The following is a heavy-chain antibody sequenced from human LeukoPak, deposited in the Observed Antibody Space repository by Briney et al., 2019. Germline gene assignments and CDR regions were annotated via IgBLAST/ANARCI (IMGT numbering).Heavy chain of an antibody. CDR1: GGSISSGGYY. D-gene: IGHD6-6*01. J-gene: IGHJ5*02. CDR2: IYYSGST. V-gene: IGHV4-31*03. CDR3: ARDHGVAARPGWFDP. Sequence: SQTLSLTCTVSGGSISSGGYYWSWIRQHPGKGLEWIGYIYYSGSTYYNPSLKSRVTISVDTSKDQFSLKLSSVTAADTAVYYCARDHGVAARPGWFDPWGQGTLVTVSS.